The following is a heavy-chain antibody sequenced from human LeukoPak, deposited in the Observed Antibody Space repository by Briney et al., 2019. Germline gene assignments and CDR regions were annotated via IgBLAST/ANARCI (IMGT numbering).Heavy chain of an antibody. CDR1: GFTFDDYA. Sequence: GGSMRLSCAAYGFTFDDYAMHWVRQAPGKGLEWVSGISWNSGSIGYADSVKGRFTISRDNAKNSLYLQMNSLRAEDTALYYCAKDIREGTTVYYGMDVWGQGTTVTVSS. V-gene: IGHV3-9*01. D-gene: IGHD4-17*01. CDR3: AKDIREGTTVYYGMDV. CDR2: ISWNSGSI. J-gene: IGHJ6*02.